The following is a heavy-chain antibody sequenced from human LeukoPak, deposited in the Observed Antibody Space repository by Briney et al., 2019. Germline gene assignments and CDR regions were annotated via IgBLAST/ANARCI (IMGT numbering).Heavy chain of an antibody. CDR1: GFTHSSYA. Sequence: GGSRRLSCAASGFTHSSYAMFGVGQAPGKGLEWASATSGSGGSTYYADSVKGRFTISRDSSKNTLYLQMNSLRAEDTAVYYCAKDNSLDSWGQGTLVTVSS. CDR2: TSGSGGST. V-gene: IGHV3-23*01. J-gene: IGHJ4*02. CDR3: AKDNSLDS.